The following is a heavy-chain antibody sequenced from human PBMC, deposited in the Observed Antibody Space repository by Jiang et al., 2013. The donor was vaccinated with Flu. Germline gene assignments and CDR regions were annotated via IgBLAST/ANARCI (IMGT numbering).Heavy chain of an antibody. Sequence: QLVESGGGVVQPGRSLRLSCAASGFAFNNYGMHWVRQAPGKGLEWVALLWYDGSHEYYADSVKGRFTISRDNPKNTLYLQMCSLRAEDTAVYYCARATYGSGTNYYNGLDVWGQGTTVTVSS. CDR1: GFAFNNYG. D-gene: IGHD3-10*01. J-gene: IGHJ6*02. CDR3: ARATYGSGTNYYNGLDV. CDR2: LWYDGSHE. V-gene: IGHV3-33*01.